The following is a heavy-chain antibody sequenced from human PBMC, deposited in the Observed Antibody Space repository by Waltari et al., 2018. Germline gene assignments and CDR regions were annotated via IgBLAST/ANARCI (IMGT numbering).Heavy chain of an antibody. Sequence: EVKLVEPEGGVVRPGGHLRPHCPASGSTCHSYRLTRVRKHPGKGLEWVSSISSSSSYIYYADSVKGRFTISRDNAKNSLYLQMNSLRADDTAVYYCARVGYSSGNDYWGQGTLVTVSS. J-gene: IGHJ4*02. D-gene: IGHD6-19*01. CDR3: ARVGYSSGNDY. CDR1: GSTCHSYR. CDR2: ISSSSSYI. V-gene: IGHV3-21*01.